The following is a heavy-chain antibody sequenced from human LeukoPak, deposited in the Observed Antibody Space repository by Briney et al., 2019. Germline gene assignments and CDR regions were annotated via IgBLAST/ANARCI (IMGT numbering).Heavy chain of an antibody. CDR3: ARDDYGGNSGYVAFDI. CDR2: INTNTGNP. V-gene: IGHV7-4-1*02. CDR1: GYTFTSYA. J-gene: IGHJ3*02. D-gene: IGHD4-23*01. Sequence: ASVKVSCKASGYTFTSYAMNWVRQAPGQGLEWMGWINTNTGNPTYAQGFTGRFVFSLDTSVSTAYLQISSLKAEDTAVYYCARDDYGGNSGYVAFDIWGQGIMVTVSS.